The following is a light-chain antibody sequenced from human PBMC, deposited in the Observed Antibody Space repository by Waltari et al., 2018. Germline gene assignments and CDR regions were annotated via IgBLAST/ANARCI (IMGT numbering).Light chain of an antibody. Sequence: QSALTQPASVSGSPGQSITISCTGTTSDVGGYAYVSWYQQHPGKAPKLMIYDVSYRPSGVSNRFSGSKSGNTASLTISELQDEDEADYYCTSYTSSGTCVFGSGTKVTVL. V-gene: IGLV2-14*03. CDR3: TSYTSSGTCV. CDR1: TSDVGGYAY. CDR2: DVS. J-gene: IGLJ1*01.